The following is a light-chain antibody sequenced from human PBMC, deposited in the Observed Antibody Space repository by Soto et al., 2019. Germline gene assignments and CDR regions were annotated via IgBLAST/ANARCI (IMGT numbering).Light chain of an antibody. Sequence: EIVLTKSAGTLSLSPGERATLSCRASQSVSSSYLAWYQQKPGQAPRLLIYGASSRATGIPDRFSGSGSGTDFTLTISRLEPEDFAVYYCQQYGRSPPITFGQGTRLENK. CDR1: QSVSSSY. CDR3: QQYGRSPPIT. V-gene: IGKV3-20*01. CDR2: GAS. J-gene: IGKJ5*01.